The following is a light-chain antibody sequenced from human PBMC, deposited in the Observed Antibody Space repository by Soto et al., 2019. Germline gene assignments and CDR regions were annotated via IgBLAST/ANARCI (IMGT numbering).Light chain of an antibody. Sequence: DIQMTQSPSCLSTSXGDRVTITXXASQSISSYLNWYQQEPGKAPKFLIYAASSLQSGVPSRFSGSGSGTDFTLTINNLQPEDFATYYCQQAKSFPVSFGQGTRLEIK. CDR3: QQAKSFPVS. CDR2: AAS. V-gene: IGKV1-39*01. CDR1: QSISSY. J-gene: IGKJ5*01.